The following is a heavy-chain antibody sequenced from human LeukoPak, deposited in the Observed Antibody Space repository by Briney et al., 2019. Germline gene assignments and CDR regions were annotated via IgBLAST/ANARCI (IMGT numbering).Heavy chain of an antibody. D-gene: IGHD2-21*02. CDR3: AKAYCGGDCYSDYYCYMDV. J-gene: IGHJ6*03. Sequence: GGSLRLSCAASRFTFSSYAMSWVRQAPGKAREWVSAISGSGGSTYYADSVKGRFTISRDNSKNTLYLQMNSLRAEDTAVYYCAKAYCGGDCYSDYYCYMDVWGKGTTVTVSS. V-gene: IGHV3-23*01. CDR2: ISGSGGST. CDR1: RFTFSSYA.